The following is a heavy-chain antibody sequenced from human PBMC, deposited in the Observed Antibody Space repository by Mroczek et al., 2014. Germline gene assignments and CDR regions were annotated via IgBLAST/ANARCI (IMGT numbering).Heavy chain of an antibody. CDR3: ARVTVTTEYYFDY. CDR1: GFTFSSYA. V-gene: IGHV3-30-3*01. CDR2: ISYDGSNK. D-gene: IGHD4-17*01. Sequence: QVQLVESGGGVVQPGRSLRLSCAASGFTFSSYAMHWVRQAPGKGLEWVAVISYDGSNKYYADSVKGRFTISRDNSKNTLYLQMNSLRAEDTAVYYCARVTVTTEYYFDYWGQGTLVTVSS. J-gene: IGHJ4*02.